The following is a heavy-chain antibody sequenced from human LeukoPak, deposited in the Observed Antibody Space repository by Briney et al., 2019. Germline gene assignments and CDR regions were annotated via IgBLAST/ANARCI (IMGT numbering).Heavy chain of an antibody. CDR1: GGSFSGYY. CDR2: INHSGST. J-gene: IGHJ5*02. CDR3: ARYRTDYDSSGYYSNWFDP. D-gene: IGHD3-22*01. Sequence: SETLSLTCAVYGGSFSGYYWSWIRQPPGKGLEWIGEINHSGSTNYNPSLKSRVTISVDTSKNQFSLKLSSVTAADTAVYYCARYRTDYDSSGYYSNWFDPWGQGTLVTVSS. V-gene: IGHV4-34*01.